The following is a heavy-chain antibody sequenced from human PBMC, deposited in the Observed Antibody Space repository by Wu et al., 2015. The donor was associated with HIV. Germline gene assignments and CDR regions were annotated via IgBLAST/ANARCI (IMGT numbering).Heavy chain of an antibody. D-gene: IGHD6-19*01. V-gene: IGHV1-24*01. CDR2: FNGEEDVR. J-gene: IGHJ3*02. CDR1: GYSLIELS. CDR3: AIAGRFNIRMAGTEAFDI. Sequence: QVYLVQSGTEVKKPGASVKVACKVSGYSLIELSTHWVRQSPGKGLEWLGGFNGEEDVRIYAQKFQGRVTVTEDTSTNTAHLELSSLTSEDTAVYYCAIAGRFNIRMAGTEAFDIWGQGTMVIVSS.